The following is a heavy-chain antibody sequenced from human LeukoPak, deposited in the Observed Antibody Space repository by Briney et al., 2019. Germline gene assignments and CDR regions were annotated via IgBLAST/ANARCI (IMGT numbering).Heavy chain of an antibody. CDR3: ARDEGWGSGAFDI. CDR1: GGSFSGYS. Sequence: SETLSLTCAVYGGSFSGYSWSWIRQPPGKGLEWIGEINHSGSTNYNPSLKSRVAISVDTSKNQFSLKLSSVTAADTAVYYCARDEGWGSGAFDIWGQGTMVTVSS. CDR2: INHSGST. V-gene: IGHV4-34*01. J-gene: IGHJ3*02. D-gene: IGHD3-16*01.